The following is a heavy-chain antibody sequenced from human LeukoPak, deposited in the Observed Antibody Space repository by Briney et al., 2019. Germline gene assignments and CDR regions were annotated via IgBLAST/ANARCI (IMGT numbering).Heavy chain of an antibody. CDR3: ARDRGLIVATIKHDY. Sequence: PGGSLRLSCAASGFSFSSYWMTWVRQAPGKGLEWVANIKQDGSEEYYVDSVKGRFTISRDNAKSSLHLQMNSLRAEDTAVYYCARDRGLIVATIKHDYWGQGTLVTVSS. CDR2: IKQDGSEE. D-gene: IGHD5-12*01. J-gene: IGHJ4*02. V-gene: IGHV3-7*01. CDR1: GFSFSSYW.